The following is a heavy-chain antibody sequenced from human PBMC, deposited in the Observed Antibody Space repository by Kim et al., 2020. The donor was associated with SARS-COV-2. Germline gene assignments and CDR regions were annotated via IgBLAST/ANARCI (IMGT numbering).Heavy chain of an antibody. V-gene: IGHV3-23*01. CDR1: GFTFSTYA. D-gene: IGHD3-10*01. CDR2: ISGSGGIP. Sequence: GGSLRISCAASGFTFSTYAMSWVRQAPGKGLEWVSAISGSGGIPYYTDSVKGRFTISRDNSKNTLYLHMNNLRAEDTAIYYCAGTPYYYGSGSYPYFDFWGQGTLVTVSS. J-gene: IGHJ4*02. CDR3: AGTPYYYGSGSYPYFDF.